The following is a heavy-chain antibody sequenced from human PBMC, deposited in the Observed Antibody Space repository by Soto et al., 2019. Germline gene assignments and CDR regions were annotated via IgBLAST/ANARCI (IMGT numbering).Heavy chain of an antibody. D-gene: IGHD3-10*01. V-gene: IGHV3-11*05. CDR1: GFTFSDYY. J-gene: IGHJ6*02. Sequence: PGGSLRLSCAASGFTFSDYYMSWIRQAPGKGLEWVSYISSSSSYTNYADSVKGRFTISRDNAKNSLYLQMNSLRAEDTAVYYCARDLKVRGVIISQYYYYGMDVWGQGTTVTVSS. CDR3: ARDLKVRGVIISQYYYYGMDV. CDR2: ISSSSSYT.